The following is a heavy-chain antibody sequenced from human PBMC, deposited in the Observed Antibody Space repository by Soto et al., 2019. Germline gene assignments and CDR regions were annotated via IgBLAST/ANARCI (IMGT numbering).Heavy chain of an antibody. V-gene: IGHV4-59*01. D-gene: IGHD3-10*01. CDR3: ARSSRRSLWFGEFDY. Sequence: GSLRLSCTVSGGSISSYYWSWIRQPPGKGLEWIGYIYYSGSTNYNPSLKSRVTISVDTSKNQFSLKLSSVTAADTAVYYCARSSRRSLWFGEFDYWGQGTLVTVSS. CDR1: GGSISSYY. CDR2: IYYSGST. J-gene: IGHJ4*02.